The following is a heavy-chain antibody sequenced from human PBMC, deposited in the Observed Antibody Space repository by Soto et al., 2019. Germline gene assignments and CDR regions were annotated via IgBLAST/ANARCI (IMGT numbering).Heavy chain of an antibody. V-gene: IGHV3-30*18. CDR1: GFTFSAFG. Sequence: QVQLVESGGGVVQPGRSLRLSCTASGFTFSAFGMHWVRQAPGKGLEWVAHVSYDGDDEYYADSVKGRFTISRDNSKNTLYLHINSRRDEDTAVYHCAKDLGHSSVYFFSLRLNGMDVWGQGTTVTVSS. CDR3: AKDLGHSSVYFFSLRLNGMDV. D-gene: IGHD3-22*01. J-gene: IGHJ6*02. CDR2: VSYDGDDE.